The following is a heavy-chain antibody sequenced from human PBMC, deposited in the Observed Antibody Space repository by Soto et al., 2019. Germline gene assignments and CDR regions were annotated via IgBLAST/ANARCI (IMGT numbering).Heavy chain of an antibody. CDR2: TYYRSKWYN. CDR1: GCSVSSNSAA. D-gene: IGHD2-2*01. CDR3: AGVGTRGNYYYYGMDV. J-gene: IGHJ6*02. Sequence: QTLSLTGAISGCSVSSNSAAWNLMRQSPSRGLEWLGRTYYRSKWYNDYAVSVKSRITINPDTSKNQFSLQLNSVTPEDTAVYYCAGVGTRGNYYYYGMDVWGQGTTVTVSS. V-gene: IGHV6-1*01.